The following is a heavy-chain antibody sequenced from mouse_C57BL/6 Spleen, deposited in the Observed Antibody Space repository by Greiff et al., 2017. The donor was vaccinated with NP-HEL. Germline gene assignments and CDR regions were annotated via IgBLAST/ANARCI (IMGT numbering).Heavy chain of an antibody. D-gene: IGHD2-5*01. CDR1: GYTFTSYW. V-gene: IGHV1-64*01. CDR2: IHPNSGST. J-gene: IGHJ3*01. Sequence: QVQLQQSGAELVKPGASVKLSCKASGYTFTSYWMHWVKQRPGQGLEWIGMIHPNSGSTNYNEKFKSKATLTVDKSSSTAYMQLSSLTSEDSAVYYCARSNYSNTGGFAYWGQGTLVTVSA. CDR3: ARSNYSNTGGFAY.